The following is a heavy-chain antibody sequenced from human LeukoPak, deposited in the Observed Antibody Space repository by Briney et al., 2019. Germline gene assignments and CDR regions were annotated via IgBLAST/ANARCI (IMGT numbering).Heavy chain of an antibody. V-gene: IGHV3-48*03. D-gene: IGHD1-26*01. CDR1: GFTFSSYE. Sequence: PGGSLRLSCAASGFTFSSYEMNWVRQAPGKGLEWVSYISSSGSTIYYADSVKGRFTISRDNAKNSLYLQMSSLRAEDTAVYYCARRGRAVGALGYWGQGTLVTVSP. CDR2: ISSSGSTI. CDR3: ARRGRAVGALGY. J-gene: IGHJ4*02.